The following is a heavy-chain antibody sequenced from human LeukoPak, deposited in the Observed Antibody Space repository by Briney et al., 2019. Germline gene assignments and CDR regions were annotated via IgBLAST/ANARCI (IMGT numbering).Heavy chain of an antibody. Sequence: PSETLSLTCTVSGGSISSYYWSWIRQPPGKGLEWIGYIYYSGSTNYNPSLKSRVTISVDTSKNQFSLKLSSVTAADTAVYYCARAGGGSGSYYSDYYYYMDVWGKGTTVTISS. CDR2: IYYSGST. J-gene: IGHJ6*03. CDR1: GGSISSYY. D-gene: IGHD3-10*01. V-gene: IGHV4-59*01. CDR3: ARAGGGSGSYYSDYYYYMDV.